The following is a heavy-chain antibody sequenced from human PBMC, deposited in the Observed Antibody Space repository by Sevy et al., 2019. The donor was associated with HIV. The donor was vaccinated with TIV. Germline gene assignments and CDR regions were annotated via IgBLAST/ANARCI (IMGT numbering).Heavy chain of an antibody. CDR2: IYPGDPDT. J-gene: IGHJ4*02. CDR1: GYTFSNYW. V-gene: IGHV5-51*01. CDR3: ARYPIVVVPAAEYYFDY. D-gene: IGHD2-2*01. Sequence: GESLKISCKGSGYTFSNYWIGWVRQMPGKGLEWMGVIYPGDPDTRYSPSFQGQVNISADKSSSTAYLQWSSLKTSDTAIYYCARYPIVVVPAAEYYFDYWGQGTLVTVSS.